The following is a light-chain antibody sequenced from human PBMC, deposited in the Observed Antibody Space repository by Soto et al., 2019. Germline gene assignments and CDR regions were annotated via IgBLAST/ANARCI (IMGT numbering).Light chain of an antibody. J-gene: IGLJ2*01. CDR1: TSDIGGYNY. V-gene: IGLV2-14*01. CDR2: EVS. CDR3: SSYTTSSTLV. Sequence: QSALTQPASVSGSPGQSIAISCTGTTSDIGGYNYVSWYQQHPGKAPKVMIYEVSNRPSWISNRFSGSKSGNTASLTISGLQADDEAHYYCSSYTTSSTLVFGGGTKLTVL.